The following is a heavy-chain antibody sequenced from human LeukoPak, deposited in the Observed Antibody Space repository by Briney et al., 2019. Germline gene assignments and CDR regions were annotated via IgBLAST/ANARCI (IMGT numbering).Heavy chain of an antibody. CDR1: GFAFSTYD. D-gene: IGHD2-2*02. V-gene: IGHV3-48*01. CDR2: ISTSSSTI. Sequence: PGGSLRLSCAASGFAFSTYDMNWVRQAPGKGLEWISFISTSSSTIYYADSVKGRFTISRDNSKNTLYLQMNSLRAEDTAVYYCAKDPRNTIVVVPAAIQGGGYYYYMDVWGKGTTVTVSS. CDR3: AKDPRNTIVVVPAAIQGGGYYYYMDV. J-gene: IGHJ6*03.